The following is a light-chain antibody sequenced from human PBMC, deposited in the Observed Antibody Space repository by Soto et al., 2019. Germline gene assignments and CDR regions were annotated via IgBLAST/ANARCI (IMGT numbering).Light chain of an antibody. J-gene: IGKJ5*01. Sequence: EIVMTQSPATLFVSPGERATLSCRASQSVSSNLAWYPQKPGQAPRLLIYGASTRATGIPARYSGSGSGTEFTLTISSLQSEDFAVYYCQQYNNWPITSGQGTRLEIK. V-gene: IGKV3-15*01. CDR3: QQYNNWPIT. CDR2: GAS. CDR1: QSVSSN.